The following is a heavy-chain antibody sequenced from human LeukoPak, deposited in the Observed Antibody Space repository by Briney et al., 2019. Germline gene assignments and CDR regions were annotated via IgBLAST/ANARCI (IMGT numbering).Heavy chain of an antibody. CDR1: GGSISSSNW. CDR3: AREREYCSGGSCYSKFDY. J-gene: IGHJ4*02. CDR2: IYHSGST. D-gene: IGHD2-15*01. V-gene: IGHV4-4*02. Sequence: PSGTLSLTCAVSGGSISSSNWWSWVRQPPGKGLEWIGEIYHSGSTNYNPSLKSRVTISVDKSKNQFSLKLSSVTAADTAVYYCAREREYCSGGSCYSKFDYWGQRTLVTVSS.